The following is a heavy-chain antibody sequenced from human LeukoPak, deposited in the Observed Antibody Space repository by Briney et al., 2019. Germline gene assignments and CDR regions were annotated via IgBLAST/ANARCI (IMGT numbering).Heavy chain of an antibody. D-gene: IGHD3-22*01. Sequence: SETLSLTCAVYGGSFSGYYWSWIRQPPGKGLEWIGEINHSGSTNYNPSLKSRVTISVDTSKNQFSLKLSSVTAADTAVYYCARVYIRPHYYYDSSGSLPFDYWGQGTLVTASS. CDR1: GGSFSGYY. CDR2: INHSGST. V-gene: IGHV4-34*01. J-gene: IGHJ4*02. CDR3: ARVYIRPHYYYDSSGSLPFDY.